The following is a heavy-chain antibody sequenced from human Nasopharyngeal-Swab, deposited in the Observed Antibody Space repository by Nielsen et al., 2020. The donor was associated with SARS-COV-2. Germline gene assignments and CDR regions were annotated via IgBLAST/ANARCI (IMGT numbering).Heavy chain of an antibody. V-gene: IGHV3-21*01. CDR3: ARGYYYYYGMDV. Sequence: GESLKISCAASGFTFSSYSMNWVRQAPGKGLEWVSSISSSSSYIYYADSVKGRFTISRDNAKNSLYLQMNSLRAEDTAVYYCARGYYYYYGMDVWGQGTTVTVSS. J-gene: IGHJ6*02. CDR1: GFTFSSYS. CDR2: ISSSSSYI.